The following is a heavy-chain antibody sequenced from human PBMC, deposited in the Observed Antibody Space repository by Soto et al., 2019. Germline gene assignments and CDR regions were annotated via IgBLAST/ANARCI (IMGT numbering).Heavy chain of an antibody. CDR2: ISNDGNRQ. V-gene: IGHV3-30-3*01. J-gene: IGHJ3*02. D-gene: IGHD5-18*01. CDR1: GFTFTNYW. Sequence: PGGSLRLSCVVSGFTFTNYWMHWVRQAPGKGLEWVAAISNDGNRQLYADSVKDRFTISRDNSRNTLDLQMNNLRTEDTGVYFCARDIYSYGSVGTPDIWGQGTMVTVSS. CDR3: ARDIYSYGSVGTPDI.